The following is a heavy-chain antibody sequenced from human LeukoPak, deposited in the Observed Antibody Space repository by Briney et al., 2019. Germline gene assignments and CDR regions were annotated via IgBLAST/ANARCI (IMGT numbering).Heavy chain of an antibody. J-gene: IGHJ4*02. CDR2: IIPIFGTA. Sequence: SVKVSCKASGDTFSSYAISWVRQAPGQGLEWMGGIIPIFGTANYAQKFQGRVTITADESTSTAYMELSSLRSEDTAVYYCAREPSTVTTEPEDYWGQGTLVTVSS. D-gene: IGHD4-17*01. CDR3: AREPSTVTTEPEDY. V-gene: IGHV1-69*01. CDR1: GDTFSSYA.